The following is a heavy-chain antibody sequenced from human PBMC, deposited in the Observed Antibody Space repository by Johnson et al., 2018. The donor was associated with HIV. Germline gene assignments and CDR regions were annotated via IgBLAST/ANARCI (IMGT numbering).Heavy chain of an antibody. V-gene: IGHV3-15*01. CDR1: GFTFSNAW. Sequence: VQLVESGGGLVKPGGSLRLFCAASGFTFSNAWMTWVRQAPGKGLEWVGRIKSKTDGGTTDYAAPVKGRFTISRDESKNTVYLEMTSLRTEDTAVYYCARAAGVNVVVEDFDLWGQGTMVTVSS. J-gene: IGHJ3*01. CDR2: IKSKTDGGTT. CDR3: ARAAGVNVVVEDFDL. D-gene: IGHD2-15*01.